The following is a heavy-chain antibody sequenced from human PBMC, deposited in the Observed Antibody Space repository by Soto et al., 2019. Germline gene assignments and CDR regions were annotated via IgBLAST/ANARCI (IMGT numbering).Heavy chain of an antibody. Sequence: LSLTCAASGFTFSSYAMSWVRQAPGKGLEWVSAISGSGGSTYYADSVRGRFTISRDNSKNTLYLQMNSLRAEDTAVYYCAKAPGSGSYYHGGFDYWGQGTLVTVSS. J-gene: IGHJ4*02. CDR3: AKAPGSGSYYHGGFDY. CDR1: GFTFSSYA. D-gene: IGHD3-10*01. CDR2: ISGSGGST. V-gene: IGHV3-23*01.